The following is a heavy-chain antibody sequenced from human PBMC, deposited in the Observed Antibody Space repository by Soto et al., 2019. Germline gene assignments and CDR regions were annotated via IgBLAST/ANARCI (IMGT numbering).Heavy chain of an antibody. CDR2: IIPILGIA. V-gene: IGHV1-69*08. CDR1: GGTFSSYT. Sequence: QVQLVQSGAEVKKPGSSVKVSCKASGGTFSSYTISWVRQAPGQGLEWMGRIIPILGIANYAQKFQGRVTITADKSTSTAYMELSSLRSEDTAVYYCARDGVYYDCSGSDYWGQGTLVTVSS. J-gene: IGHJ4*02. CDR3: ARDGVYYDCSGSDY. D-gene: IGHD3-22*01.